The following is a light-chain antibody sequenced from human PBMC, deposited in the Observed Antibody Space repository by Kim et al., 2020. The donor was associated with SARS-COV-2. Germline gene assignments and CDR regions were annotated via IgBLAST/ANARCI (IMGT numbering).Light chain of an antibody. Sequence: QLVLTQSPSASASLGASVKVTCTLSSGHTNYAIAWHQQQPGKGPRFLMKVNSDGSHIKGDGIPDRFSGSTSGAARYLIISSLQSEDEADYYCQTWGTGTLVFGGGTQLTVL. CDR1: SGHTNYA. J-gene: IGLJ2*01. CDR3: QTWGTGTLV. CDR2: VNSDGSH. V-gene: IGLV4-69*01.